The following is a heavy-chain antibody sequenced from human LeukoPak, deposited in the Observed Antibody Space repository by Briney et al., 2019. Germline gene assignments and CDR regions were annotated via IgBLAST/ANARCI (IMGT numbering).Heavy chain of an antibody. CDR2: IYYSGST. D-gene: IGHD3-10*01. Sequence: SETLSLTCTVSGGSISSYYWSWIRQPPGKGLEWIGYIYYSGSTNYNPSLKSRVTISVDTSKNQFSLKLSSVTAADTAVYYCARLLSTGAYYGSGSYYFYFDYWGQGTLVTVSS. CDR3: ARLLSTGAYYGSGSYYFYFDY. J-gene: IGHJ4*02. V-gene: IGHV4-59*08. CDR1: GGSISSYY.